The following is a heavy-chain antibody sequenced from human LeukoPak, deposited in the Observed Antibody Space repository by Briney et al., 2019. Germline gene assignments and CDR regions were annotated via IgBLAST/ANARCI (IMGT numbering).Heavy chain of an antibody. V-gene: IGHV4-39*01. CDR3: ARLFTMVRENWFDP. D-gene: IGHD3-10*01. CDR1: GGSISSSSYY. Sequence: SETQSLTCTVSGGSISSSSYYWGWIRQPPGKGLEWIGSIYYSGSTYYNPSLKSRVTISVDTSKNQFSLKLSSVTAADTAVYYCARLFTMVRENWFDPWGQGTLVTVSS. CDR2: IYYSGST. J-gene: IGHJ5*02.